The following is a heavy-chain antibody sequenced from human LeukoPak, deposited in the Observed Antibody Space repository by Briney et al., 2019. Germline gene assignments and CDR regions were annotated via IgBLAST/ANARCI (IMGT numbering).Heavy chain of an antibody. J-gene: IGHJ6*04. CDR2: IKQDGSEK. Sequence: GGSLRLSCAASGFTFSVYWMTWVRQAPGKGLEGVGNIKQDGSEKYYVHSVKGPFSCSRDNAQNSLYLQMNSLRADDTAVYYCARDAGHGMDVWGKGTTVTVSS. V-gene: IGHV3-7*03. CDR1: GFTFSVYW. CDR3: ARDAGHGMDV.